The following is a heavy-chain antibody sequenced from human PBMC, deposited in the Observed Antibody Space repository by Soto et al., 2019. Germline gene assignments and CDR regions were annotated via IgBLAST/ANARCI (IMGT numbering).Heavy chain of an antibody. D-gene: IGHD3-22*01. CDR1: VFTFISYG. Sequence: GWSLRLSCASSVFTFISYGMHWVRQAPGKGLEWVAVIWYDGSNKYYADSVKGRFTISRDNSKNTLYLQMNSLRAEDTAVYYCARDRYYDSSGYYYVWGQGTLVTVSS. V-gene: IGHV3-33*01. J-gene: IGHJ4*02. CDR2: IWYDGSNK. CDR3: ARDRYYDSSGYYYV.